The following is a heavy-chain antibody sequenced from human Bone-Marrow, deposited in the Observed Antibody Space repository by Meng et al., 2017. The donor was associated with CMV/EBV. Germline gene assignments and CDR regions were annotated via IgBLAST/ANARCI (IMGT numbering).Heavy chain of an antibody. CDR2: INSDGSST. J-gene: IGHJ4*02. V-gene: IGHV3-74*01. Sequence: GGSLRLSCAASGFTFSTYWMHWVRQAPGKGLVWVSRINSDGSSTSYADSVKGRFTISRDNAKNTLYLQMNSLRAEDTAVYYCALTTVTRGVIFDYWGPGTLVTVAS. D-gene: IGHD4-17*01. CDR1: GFTFSTYW. CDR3: ALTTVTRGVIFDY.